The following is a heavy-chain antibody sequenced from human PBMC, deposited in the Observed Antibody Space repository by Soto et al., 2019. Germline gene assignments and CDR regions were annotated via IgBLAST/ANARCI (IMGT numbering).Heavy chain of an antibody. CDR3: AKQYEFGGLEDY. CDR1: GFTFRSHG. D-gene: IGHD3-16*01. V-gene: IGHV3-30*18. CDR2: ISNDGRSK. Sequence: QVQLVEAGGGVVQPGTSLRLSCAASGFTFRSHGMHWVRQVPGKGLELVAAISNDGRSKYYADSVKGRFSISRDNSEKTMYLQMHSLRVEDTAMYYCAKQYEFGGLEDYWGQGTLVTVSS. J-gene: IGHJ4*02.